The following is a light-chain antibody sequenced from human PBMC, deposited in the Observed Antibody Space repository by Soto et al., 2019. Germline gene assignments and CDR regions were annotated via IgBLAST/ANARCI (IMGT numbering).Light chain of an antibody. J-gene: IGLJ3*02. V-gene: IGLV2-11*01. Sequence: QSALTQPRSVSGSPGQSVAISCTGTSSDVGGYNYVSWYQQHPGKAPKLMIYDVSKRPSGVPDRFSGSKSGNTASLTISGLRAEDEADYYCCSYGARFGGGTNQTVL. CDR3: CSYGAR. CDR1: SSDVGGYNY. CDR2: DVS.